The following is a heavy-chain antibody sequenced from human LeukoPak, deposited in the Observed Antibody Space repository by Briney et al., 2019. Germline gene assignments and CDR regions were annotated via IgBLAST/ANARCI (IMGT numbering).Heavy chain of an antibody. CDR1: GFTFSSYA. CDR2: ISGSGGST. V-gene: IGHV3-23*01. Sequence: PGGSLRLSCAASGFTFSSYAMSWVRQAPGKGLEWVSAISGSGGSTYYADSEKGRFTISRDNSKNTLYLQMNSLRAEDTAVYYCARSRYGDYYYFDYWGQGTLVTVSS. CDR3: ARSRYGDYYYFDY. J-gene: IGHJ4*02. D-gene: IGHD4-17*01.